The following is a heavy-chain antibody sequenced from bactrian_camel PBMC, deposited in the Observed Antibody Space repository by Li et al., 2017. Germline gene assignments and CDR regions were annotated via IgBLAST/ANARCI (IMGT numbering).Heavy chain of an antibody. CDR2: ISSDGST. D-gene: IGHD1*01. V-gene: IGHV3S55*01. Sequence: HVQLVESGGGSVQAGGSLRLSCEASGFNFGDSDMSWHRQAPGNECELVSTISSDGSTYYADSVKGRFLISRDNAKNTVYLQMNSLKSEDTAVYYCVRDYAYCSGGHCYGYWGQGTQVTVS. J-gene: IGHJ4*01. CDR1: GFNFGDSD. CDR3: VRDYAYCSGGHCYGY.